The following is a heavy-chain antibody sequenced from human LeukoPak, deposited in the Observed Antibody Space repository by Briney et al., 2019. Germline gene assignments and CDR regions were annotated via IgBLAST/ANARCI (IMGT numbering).Heavy chain of an antibody. CDR2: ISYDGGNK. D-gene: IGHD6-19*01. J-gene: IGHJ3*02. V-gene: IGHV3-30*04. CDR1: GFTFSSYA. CDR3: ARVAGIAVAGTFGAFDI. Sequence: PGGSLRLSCAASGFTFSSYAMHWVRQAPGKGLEWVAVISYDGGNKYYADSVKGRFTISRDNSKNTLYLQMNSLRAEDTAVYYCARVAGIAVAGTFGAFDIWGQGTMVTVSS.